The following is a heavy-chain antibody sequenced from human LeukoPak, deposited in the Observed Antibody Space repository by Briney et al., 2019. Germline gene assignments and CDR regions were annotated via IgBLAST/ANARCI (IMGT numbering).Heavy chain of an antibody. Sequence: ASVKVSCKASGYTFNNHYMYWVRQAPGQGLEWMGVINPSGGSTSYAQKFQGRVTMTRDTSSRTVYMEVNSLRSEDTAVYYCARQGTYSSAIGMGYWGQGTLVTVSS. CDR3: ARQGTYSSAIGMGY. J-gene: IGHJ4*02. V-gene: IGHV1-46*02. CDR2: INPSGGST. CDR1: GYTFNNHY. D-gene: IGHD6-19*01.